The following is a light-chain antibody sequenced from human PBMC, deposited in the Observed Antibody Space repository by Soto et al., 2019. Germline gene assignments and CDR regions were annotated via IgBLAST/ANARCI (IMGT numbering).Light chain of an antibody. CDR1: QSISSW. J-gene: IGKJ1*01. Sequence: DIQMTQSPSTLSASVGDRVTITCRASQSISSWLAWYQQKPGKAPKLLIYKASRLECGVPSRFSGSVSGTEFTLTISSLQPEYFATYYGQQYKTQWTFGQGTKVEI. CDR3: QQYKTQWT. V-gene: IGKV1-5*03. CDR2: KAS.